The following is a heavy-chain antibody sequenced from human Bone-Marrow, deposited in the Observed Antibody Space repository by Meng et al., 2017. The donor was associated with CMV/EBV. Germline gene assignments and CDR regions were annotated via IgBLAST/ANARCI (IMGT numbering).Heavy chain of an antibody. V-gene: IGHV1-69*05. Sequence: SVKVSCKASGYIFTSYGISWVRQAPGQGLEWMGGIIPIFGTANYAQKFQGRVTITTDESTSTAYMELSSLRSEDTAVYYCARVPYCSSTSCYRNWFDPWGQGTLVTVSS. CDR2: IIPIFGTA. CDR3: ARVPYCSSTSCYRNWFDP. J-gene: IGHJ5*02. CDR1: GYIFTSYG. D-gene: IGHD2-2*01.